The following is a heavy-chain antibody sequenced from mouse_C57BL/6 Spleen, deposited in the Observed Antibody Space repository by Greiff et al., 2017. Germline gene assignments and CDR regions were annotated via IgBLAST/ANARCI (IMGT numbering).Heavy chain of an antibody. J-gene: IGHJ2*01. Sequence: VQLQQSGAELVRPGASVKLSCKASGYTFTDYYINWVKQRPGQGLEWIARIYPGSGNTYYNEKFKGKATLTAEKSSSTAYMQLSSLTSEDSAVYFCARGAIYYGNLGYFDYWGQGTTLTVSS. CDR3: ARGAIYYGNLGYFDY. CDR1: GYTFTDYY. V-gene: IGHV1-76*01. CDR2: IYPGSGNT. D-gene: IGHD2-1*01.